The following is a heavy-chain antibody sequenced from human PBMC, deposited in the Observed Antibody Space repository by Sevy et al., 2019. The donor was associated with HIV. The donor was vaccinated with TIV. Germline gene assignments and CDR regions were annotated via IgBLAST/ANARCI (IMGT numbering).Heavy chain of an antibody. CDR3: ARYSIIPPRVLDN. V-gene: IGHV4-31*03. CDR1: GGSISNDFNH. D-gene: IGHD2-21*01. J-gene: IGHJ4*02. Sequence: SETLSLTCTVSGGSISNDFNHWSWLRQRPGMGREWIGKIYYTGTTDYNPSLKSRVTISEDASKSKFSLKLMSATAAETAVDYCARYSIIPPRVLDNWGQGTLVTVSS. CDR2: IYYTGTT.